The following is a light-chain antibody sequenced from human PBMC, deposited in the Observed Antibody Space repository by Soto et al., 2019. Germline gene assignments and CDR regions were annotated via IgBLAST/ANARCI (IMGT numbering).Light chain of an antibody. CDR2: AAS. CDR1: QTVSSSY. CDR3: QHYANSPQT. Sequence: EIVLTQSPGTLSLSPGEGATLSCRASQTVSSSYLAWYQQKHGQAPRLLIHAASTRATGIPDRFSGSGSGTDFTLTISRLEPEDFAVYYCQHYANSPQTFGQGTKVDIK. J-gene: IGKJ1*01. V-gene: IGKV3-20*01.